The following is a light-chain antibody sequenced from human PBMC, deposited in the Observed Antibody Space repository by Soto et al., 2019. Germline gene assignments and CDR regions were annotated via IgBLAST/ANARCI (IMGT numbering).Light chain of an antibody. CDR1: QGIRND. CDR2: AAS. V-gene: IGKV1-17*01. CDR3: QQLNSFPLT. J-gene: IGKJ4*01. Sequence: DIQMTQSPSSLSLSVGDRFTITCRSSQGIRNDLGWYQQKPGRAPKRLIYAASSLHSGLPSRFSGSGSGTEFTLTINSLQPEDFATYYCQQLNSFPLTFGGGTKVDIK.